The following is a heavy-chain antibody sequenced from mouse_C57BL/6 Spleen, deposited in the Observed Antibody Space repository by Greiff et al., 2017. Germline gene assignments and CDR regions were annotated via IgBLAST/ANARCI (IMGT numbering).Heavy chain of an antibody. CDR1: GFSLTSYG. V-gene: IGHV2-2*01. Sequence: QVQLKQSGPGLVQPSQSLSITCTVSGFSLTSYGVHWVRQSPGKGLEWLGVIWSGGSTDYNAAFISRLSISKDNSKSQVFFKMNSLQADDTAIYYCARIRDYDGYYGGGAMDYWGQGTSVTVSS. CDR2: IWSGGST. D-gene: IGHD2-3*01. CDR3: ARIRDYDGYYGGGAMDY. J-gene: IGHJ4*01.